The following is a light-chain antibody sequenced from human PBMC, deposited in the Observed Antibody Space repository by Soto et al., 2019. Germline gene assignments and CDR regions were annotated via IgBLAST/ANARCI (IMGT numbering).Light chain of an antibody. CDR2: DVS. CDR1: SSNVGNFNV. Sequence: QSVLTQPASVPGSPGQSITISCTGTSSNVGNFNVVSWYQQHPGKAPKVIIYDVSERPSGVSHRFSGSKSGNTASLTISGLQAEDEADYYCCSYAGSGTNVFGTGTKVTVL. V-gene: IGLV2-23*02. CDR3: CSYAGSGTNV. J-gene: IGLJ1*01.